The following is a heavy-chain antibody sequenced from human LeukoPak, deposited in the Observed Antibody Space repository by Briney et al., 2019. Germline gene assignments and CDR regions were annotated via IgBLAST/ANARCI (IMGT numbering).Heavy chain of an antibody. D-gene: IGHD6-19*01. CDR3: AREDIRLDYFDY. CDR2: ISGSGVTM. V-gene: IGHV3-48*03. J-gene: IGHJ4*02. CDR1: GFTFSSYE. Sequence: PGGSLRLSCAASGFTFSSYEMNWVRQAPGRGLEWGSYISGSGVTMYYADSVKGRFTIPRDDAKNSLYLQMNSLRAEDTAVYYCAREDIRLDYFDYWGQGTLVTVSS.